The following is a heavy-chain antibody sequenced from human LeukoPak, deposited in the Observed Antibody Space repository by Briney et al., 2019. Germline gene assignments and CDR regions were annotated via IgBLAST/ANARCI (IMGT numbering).Heavy chain of an antibody. D-gene: IGHD2-21*02. CDR3: ARSGESSRSWYFVTAIPGYYYMDV. Sequence: SETLSLTCTVSGGSISSSSYYWGWIRQPPGKGLEWIGSIYYSGSTYYNPSLKSRVTISVDTSKNQFSLKLSSVTAADTAVYYCARSGESSRSWYFVTAIPGYYYMDVWGKGTTVNVSS. V-gene: IGHV4-39*07. CDR1: GGSISSSSYY. J-gene: IGHJ6*03. CDR2: IYYSGST.